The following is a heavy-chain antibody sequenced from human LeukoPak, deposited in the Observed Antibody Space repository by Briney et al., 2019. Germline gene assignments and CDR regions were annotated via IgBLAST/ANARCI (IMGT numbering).Heavy chain of an antibody. CDR2: FNPDSGGT. J-gene: IGHJ4*02. D-gene: IGHD6-13*01. CDR1: GYTFIGYY. Sequence: ASVKVSCKASGYTFIGYYIHWVRQAPGQGLEWMGWFNPDSGGTHYAQKFQGRVTMTRDTSISTAYMELNRLRSDDTAVYYCARQQQLLDYWGQGTLVTVSS. V-gene: IGHV1-2*02. CDR3: ARQQQLLDY.